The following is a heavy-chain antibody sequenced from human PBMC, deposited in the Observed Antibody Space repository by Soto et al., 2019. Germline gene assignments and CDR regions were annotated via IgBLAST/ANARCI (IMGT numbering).Heavy chain of an antibody. Sequence: QVQLVESGGGVVQPGRSLRLSCAASGFTFSSYAMHWVRQAPGKGLEWVAVISYDGSNKYYADSVKGRFTISRDNSKNTLYLQMNSLRAEDTAVYYCARPIAARPLRFHGMEVWGQGTTVTVSS. D-gene: IGHD6-6*01. CDR1: GFTFSSYA. J-gene: IGHJ6*02. V-gene: IGHV3-30-3*01. CDR2: ISYDGSNK. CDR3: ARPIAARPLRFHGMEV.